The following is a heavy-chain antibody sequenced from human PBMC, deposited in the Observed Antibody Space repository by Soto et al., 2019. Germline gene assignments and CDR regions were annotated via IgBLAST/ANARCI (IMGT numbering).Heavy chain of an antibody. CDR2: IYYSGST. D-gene: IGHD3-10*01. V-gene: IGHV4-59*08. Sequence: SETLSLTCTVSGGSISSYYWSWIRQPPGKGLEWIGYIYYSGSTNYNPSLKSRVTISVDTSKNQFSLKLSSVTAADTAVYYCARSVRRFGELLSTYYIDYSGQGTLVTVST. J-gene: IGHJ4*02. CDR3: ARSVRRFGELLSTYYIDY. CDR1: GGSISSYY.